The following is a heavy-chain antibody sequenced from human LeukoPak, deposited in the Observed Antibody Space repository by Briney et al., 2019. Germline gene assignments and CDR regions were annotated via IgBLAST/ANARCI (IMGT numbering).Heavy chain of an antibody. CDR3: AGDSVAGTTYYYYGMDV. V-gene: IGHV1-18*01. Sequence: ASVKVSCKASGYTFTSYGISWVRQAPGQGLEWMGWISAYNGNTNYAQKLQGRVTMTTDTSTSTAYMELRSLRSDDTAVYYCAGDSVAGTTYYYYGMDVWGQGTTVTVSS. CDR2: ISAYNGNT. D-gene: IGHD6-19*01. CDR1: GYTFTSYG. J-gene: IGHJ6*02.